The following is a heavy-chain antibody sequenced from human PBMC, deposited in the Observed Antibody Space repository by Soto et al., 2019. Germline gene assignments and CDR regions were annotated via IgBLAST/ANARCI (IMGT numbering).Heavy chain of an antibody. J-gene: IGHJ3*02. CDR1: GFTFGSHW. CDR2: INSDGSST. Sequence: EVQLVESGGGLVQPGGSLRLSCAASGFTFGSHWMHWVRQAPGKGLVWVSRINSDGSSTTYADSVKGRFTISRDDAKSTLYLQMNSLRAEDIAVYYCARGLEDWGKPTVIWGLGTLVTVAS. V-gene: IGHV3-74*01. D-gene: IGHD3-16*01. CDR3: ARGLEDWGKPTVI.